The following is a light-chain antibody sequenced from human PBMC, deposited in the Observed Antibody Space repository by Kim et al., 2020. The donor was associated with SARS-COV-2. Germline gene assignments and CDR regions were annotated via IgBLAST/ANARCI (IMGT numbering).Light chain of an antibody. CDR3: SSYTSSSSYV. Sequence: QWITISCTGTSSDVGGYNYVSWYQQHPGKAPKLMFYDVSNRPSGVSNRFSGSKSGNTASLSISGLQAEDEADYYCSSYTSSSSYVFGTGTKVTVL. V-gene: IGLV2-14*03. CDR2: DVS. CDR1: SSDVGGYNY. J-gene: IGLJ1*01.